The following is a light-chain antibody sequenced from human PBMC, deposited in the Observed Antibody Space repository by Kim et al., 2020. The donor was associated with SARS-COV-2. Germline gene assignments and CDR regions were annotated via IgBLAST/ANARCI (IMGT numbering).Light chain of an antibody. CDR2: QDS. CDR1: KLGDKY. CDR3: QAWDSSTLV. Sequence: ELTQPPSVSVSPGQTASITCSGDKLGDKYACWYQQKPGQSPVLVIYQDSKRPSGIPERFSGSNSGNTATLTISGTQAMDEADYYCQAWDSSTLVFGGGTQLTVL. V-gene: IGLV3-1*01. J-gene: IGLJ3*02.